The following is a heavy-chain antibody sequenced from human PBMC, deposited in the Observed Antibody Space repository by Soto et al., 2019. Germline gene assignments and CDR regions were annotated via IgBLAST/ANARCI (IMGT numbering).Heavy chain of an antibody. CDR1: GGSISSYY. Sequence: SETLSLTCTVSGGSISSYYWSWIRQPPGKGLEWIGYIYYSGSTNYNPSLKSRVTISVDTSKNQFSLKLSSVTAADTAVYYCARGAPLIAAAVYFDYWGQGTLVNVPS. CDR3: ARGAPLIAAAVYFDY. J-gene: IGHJ4*02. CDR2: IYYSGST. V-gene: IGHV4-59*01. D-gene: IGHD6-13*01.